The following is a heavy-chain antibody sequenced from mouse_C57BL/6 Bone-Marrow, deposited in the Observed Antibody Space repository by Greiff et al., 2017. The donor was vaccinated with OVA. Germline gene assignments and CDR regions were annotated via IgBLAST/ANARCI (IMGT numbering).Heavy chain of an antibody. Sequence: VQLKESGPGLVKPSQSLSLTCSATGYSITSGYYWNWIRQFPGNKLEWMGYISYDGSNNYNPSLKNRISITRDTSKNQFFLKLNSVTTEDTATYYCASFITTVVATCDYWGQGTTLTVSS. D-gene: IGHD1-1*01. CDR1: GYSITSGYY. CDR2: ISYDGSN. J-gene: IGHJ2*01. V-gene: IGHV3-6*01. CDR3: ASFITTVVATCDY.